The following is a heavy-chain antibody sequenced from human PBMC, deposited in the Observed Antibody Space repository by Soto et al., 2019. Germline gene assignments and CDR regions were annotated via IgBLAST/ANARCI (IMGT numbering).Heavy chain of an antibody. CDR3: AREGDYDFWGGPAY. D-gene: IGHD3-3*01. CDR2: IWYDGSNK. J-gene: IGHJ4*02. V-gene: IGHV3-33*01. Sequence: QVQLVESGGGVVQPGRSLRLSCAASGFTFSSYGMHWVRQAPGKGLEWVAVIWYDGSNKYYADSVKGRFTISRDNSKNTLYLQMNSRGAEDTAVYYCAREGDYDFWGGPAYWGQGTLVTVSS. CDR1: GFTFSSYG.